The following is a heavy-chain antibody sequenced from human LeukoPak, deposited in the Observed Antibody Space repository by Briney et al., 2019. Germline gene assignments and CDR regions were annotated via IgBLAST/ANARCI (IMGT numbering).Heavy chain of an antibody. Sequence: SETLSLTCTVSGGSISSYYWSWIRQPPGKGLEWIGYIYYSGITYYNPSLKSRVTISLDTSKNQFSLKLSSVTAADTAVYYCATLTVIPRNWYFDLWGRGTLVTVSS. V-gene: IGHV4-59*08. D-gene: IGHD4-17*01. CDR3: ATLTVIPRNWYFDL. J-gene: IGHJ2*01. CDR1: GGSISSYY. CDR2: IYYSGIT.